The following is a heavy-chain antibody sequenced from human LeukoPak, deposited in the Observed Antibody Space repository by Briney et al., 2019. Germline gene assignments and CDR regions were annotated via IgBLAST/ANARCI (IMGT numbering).Heavy chain of an antibody. D-gene: IGHD3-10*01. CDR2: IYYSGST. CDR1: VGSISSIIYS. CDR3: ARDVVKGSGSFYYFDY. J-gene: IGHJ4*02. Sequence: PSETLSLTCTVSVGSISSIIYSWGWIRQPPGKGLEWIGSIYYSGSTYYNPSLKSRVTISVDTSKNQFSLKLSSVTAADTAVYYCARDVVKGSGSFYYFDYWGQGTLVTVSS. V-gene: IGHV4-39*07.